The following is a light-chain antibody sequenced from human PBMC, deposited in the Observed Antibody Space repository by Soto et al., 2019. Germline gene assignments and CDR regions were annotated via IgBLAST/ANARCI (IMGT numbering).Light chain of an antibody. CDR1: SSNIGAGYD. CDR3: QSHDSSLSAVV. Sequence: QLVLTQPPSVSGAPGQRVTISCTGSSSNIGAGYDVHWYQQLPGTAPKLLIYGNSNRPSGVPDRFSGSKSGTSASLAITGLQAEDEADYYCQSHDSSLSAVVFGGGTKLTVL. V-gene: IGLV1-40*01. J-gene: IGLJ2*01. CDR2: GNS.